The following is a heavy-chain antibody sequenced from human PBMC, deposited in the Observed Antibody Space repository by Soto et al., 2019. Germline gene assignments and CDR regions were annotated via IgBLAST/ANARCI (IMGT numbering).Heavy chain of an antibody. D-gene: IGHD3-16*01. Sequence: PGGSLRLSCAASGFTFDDYAMHWVRQAPGKGLEWGSGISWKSGRIGYADAVKGRFTSSRDNAKNSLYLQMNSLSAEDPDLYYCAKASVHYDYVWGSFMANYYFDYWGQGTLVTVSS. CDR3: AKASVHYDYVWGSFMANYYFDY. CDR2: ISWKSGRI. CDR1: GFTFDDYA. V-gene: IGHV3-9*01. J-gene: IGHJ4*02.